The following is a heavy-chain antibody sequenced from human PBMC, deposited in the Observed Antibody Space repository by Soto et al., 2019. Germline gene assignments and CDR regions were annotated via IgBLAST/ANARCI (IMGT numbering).Heavy chain of an antibody. V-gene: IGHV3-33*01. J-gene: IGHJ6*03. CDR3: ARGPYCSSTSCWRTNYYYYYMDV. Sequence: GGSLRLSCAASGFTFSSYGMHWVRQAPGKGLEWVAVIWYDGSNKYYADSVKGRFTISRDNSKNTLYLQMNSLRAEDTAVYYCARGPYCSSTSCWRTNYYYYYMDVWGKETTVTVSS. CDR1: GFTFSSYG. D-gene: IGHD2-2*01. CDR2: IWYDGSNK.